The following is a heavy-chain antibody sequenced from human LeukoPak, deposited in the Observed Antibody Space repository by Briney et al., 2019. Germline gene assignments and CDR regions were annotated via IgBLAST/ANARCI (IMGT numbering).Heavy chain of an antibody. CDR1: GFTFSHYW. CDR2: IKQDGSEQ. Sequence: PGGSLSLSCAASGFTFSHYWMTWVRQAPGKGLEWVANIKQDGSEQYYVDSVKGRFTISRDNAKNSLYLQMNSLRVEDTAVYYCARDRCSSTSCFYDYWGQGTLVTVSS. D-gene: IGHD2-2*01. V-gene: IGHV3-7*01. CDR3: ARDRCSSTSCFYDY. J-gene: IGHJ4*02.